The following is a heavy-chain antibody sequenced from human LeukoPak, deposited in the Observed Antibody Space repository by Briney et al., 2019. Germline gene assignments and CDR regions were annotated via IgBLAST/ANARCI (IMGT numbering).Heavy chain of an antibody. D-gene: IGHD3-16*02. V-gene: IGHV1-3*01. CDR1: GYTFTMFG. Sequence: ASVKVSCKASGYTFTMFGIHWVRQAPGQRPEWMGWINVGNGNTKYSQKFQDRVTIARETSASTAYMEPNSLTFEDTAVYYCARTSLSACDYWGQGTLVTVSS. J-gene: IGHJ4*02. CDR3: ARTSLSACDY. CDR2: INVGNGNT.